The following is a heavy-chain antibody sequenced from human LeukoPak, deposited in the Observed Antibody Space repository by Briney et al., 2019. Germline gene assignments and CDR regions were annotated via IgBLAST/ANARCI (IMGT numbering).Heavy chain of an antibody. D-gene: IGHD6-13*01. Sequence: GRSLRLSCAASGFTFSSYAMHWVRQAPGKGLEWVAVISYDGSNKYYADSVKGRFTISRDNSKNTLYLQMNGLRAEDTAVYYCARDVTIAAAEDYWGQGTLVTVSS. V-gene: IGHV3-30*04. CDR2: ISYDGSNK. CDR1: GFTFSSYA. J-gene: IGHJ4*02. CDR3: ARDVTIAAAEDY.